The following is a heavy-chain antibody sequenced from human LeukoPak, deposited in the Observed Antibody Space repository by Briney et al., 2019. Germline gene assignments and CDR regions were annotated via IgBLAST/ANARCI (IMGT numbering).Heavy chain of an antibody. J-gene: IGHJ4*02. CDR1: GFTFSSYA. V-gene: IGHV3-23*01. Sequence: GGSLRLSCAASGFTFSSYAMSWVRQAPGKGLEWASAISGSGGSTYYADSVKGRFTISRDNSKNTLYLQMNSLRAEDTAVYYCAKRNGYYDSSGYYSRYFDYWGQGTLVTVSS. CDR3: AKRNGYYDSSGYYSRYFDY. CDR2: ISGSGGST. D-gene: IGHD3-22*01.